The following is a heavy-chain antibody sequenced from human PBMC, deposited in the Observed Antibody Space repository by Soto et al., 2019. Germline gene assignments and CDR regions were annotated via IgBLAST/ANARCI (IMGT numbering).Heavy chain of an antibody. CDR3: ARGVRSSPQNPPTGFDY. Sequence: SETLSLTCTVSGGSISSYYWSWIRQPPGKGLEWIGYIYYSGSTNYNPSLKSRVTISVDTSKNQFSLKLSSVTAADTAVYYCARGVRSSPQNPPTGFDYGGREPRVTVSS. V-gene: IGHV4-59*12. CDR2: IYYSGST. CDR1: GGSISSYY. J-gene: IGHJ4*02. D-gene: IGHD6-13*01.